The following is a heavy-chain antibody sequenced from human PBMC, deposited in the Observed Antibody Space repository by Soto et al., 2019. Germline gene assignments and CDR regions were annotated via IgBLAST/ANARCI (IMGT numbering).Heavy chain of an antibody. D-gene: IGHD5-12*01. Sequence: SETLSLTCTVSGGSISSYYWSWIRQPPGKGLEWIGYIYYSGSTNYNPSRRSRVTISVDTSKNQFSLKLSSVTAADTAVYYGARVRVRWLQFYFDYWGQGTLVTVSS. J-gene: IGHJ4*02. V-gene: IGHV4-59*01. CDR1: GGSISSYY. CDR3: ARVRVRWLQFYFDY. CDR2: IYYSGST.